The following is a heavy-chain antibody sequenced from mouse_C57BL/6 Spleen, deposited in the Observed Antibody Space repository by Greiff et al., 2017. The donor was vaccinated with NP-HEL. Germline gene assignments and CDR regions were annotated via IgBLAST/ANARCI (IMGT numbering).Heavy chain of an antibody. D-gene: IGHD2-2*01. J-gene: IGHJ1*03. V-gene: IGHV1-54*01. Sequence: QVQLQQSGAELVRPGTSVKVSCKATGYAFTNYLIEWVKQRPGQGLEWIGVINPGSGGSNYNEKFKGKATMTADKSSSTAYMQLSSLTSEDSAVYLCARGTMVTTYFDVWGTGTTVTVSS. CDR1: GYAFTNYL. CDR2: INPGSGGS. CDR3: ARGTMVTTYFDV.